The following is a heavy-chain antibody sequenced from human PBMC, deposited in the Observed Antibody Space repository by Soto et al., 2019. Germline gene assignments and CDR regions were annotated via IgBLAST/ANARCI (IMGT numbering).Heavy chain of an antibody. CDR2: IKQDGSEK. V-gene: IGHV3-7*04. CDR1: GFTISSYW. J-gene: IGHJ4*02. D-gene: IGHD3-10*02. CDR3: ARGGNEAMFY. Sequence: GGSLRLSCAASGFTISSYWMSWVRQAPGKGLEWVANIKQDGSEKYYVDSVKGRFTISRDNTKNSLYLQMNSLRAEDTAVYYCARGGNEAMFYGGQGTGDPVPS.